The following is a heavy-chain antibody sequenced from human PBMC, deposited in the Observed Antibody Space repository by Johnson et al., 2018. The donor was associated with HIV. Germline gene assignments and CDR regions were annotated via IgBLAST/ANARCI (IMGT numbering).Heavy chain of an antibody. J-gene: IGHJ3*02. D-gene: IGHD2-15*01. Sequence: QVQLVESGGGLVQPGGSLRLSCAASGFTFSSYAMSWVRQAPGKGLEWVAVISYDGSNKYYADSVKGRFTISRDNSKNTLYLQMNSLRAEDTAVYYCAKNSAAAPDAFDIWGQGTMVTVSS. V-gene: IGHV3-30*04. CDR2: ISYDGSNK. CDR1: GFTFSSYA. CDR3: AKNSAAAPDAFDI.